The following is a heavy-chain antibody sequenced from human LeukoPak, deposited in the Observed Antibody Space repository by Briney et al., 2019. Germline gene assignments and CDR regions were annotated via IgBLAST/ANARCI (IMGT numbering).Heavy chain of an antibody. CDR3: ARLPPLNRNYFDY. Sequence: SQTLSLTCTVSGGSISSGGYYWSWIRQPPGKGLEWIGYIYHSGSTYYNPSLKSRVTISVDRSKNQFSLKLSSVTAADTAVYYCARLPPLNRNYFDYWGQGTLVTVSS. CDR1: GGSISSGGYY. V-gene: IGHV4-30-2*01. J-gene: IGHJ4*02. CDR2: IYHSGST. D-gene: IGHD1-14*01.